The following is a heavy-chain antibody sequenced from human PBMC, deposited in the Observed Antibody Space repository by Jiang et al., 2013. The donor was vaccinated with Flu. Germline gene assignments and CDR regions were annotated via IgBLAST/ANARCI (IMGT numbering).Heavy chain of an antibody. V-gene: IGHV5-51*01. Sequence: GAEVKKPGESLKISCKGSGYSFTSYWIGWVRQMPGKGLEWMGIINPSDSHTTYSPSFQGQVTISADKSITTAYLQWSGLKASDTAMYYCARQRFLDYWGQGTLVTVSS. J-gene: IGHJ4*02. CDR3: ARQRFLDY. CDR1: GYSFTSYW. CDR2: INPSDSHT.